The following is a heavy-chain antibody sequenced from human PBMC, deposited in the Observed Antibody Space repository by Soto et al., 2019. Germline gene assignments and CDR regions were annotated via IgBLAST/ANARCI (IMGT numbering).Heavy chain of an antibody. J-gene: IGHJ4*02. Sequence: QEQLVQSGAEVKKPGSSVKVSCKASGGLFSSYPISWVRQVPGQGLEWMGGIIPVFQTAYYTQRSQGRVTITADESTNTAYRELSSLRSEDTAIYYCARGGSGYTWFNEFWGQGTLVTVSS. CDR3: ARGGSGYTWFNEF. V-gene: IGHV1-69*01. D-gene: IGHD3-22*01. CDR1: GGLFSSYP. CDR2: IIPVFQTA.